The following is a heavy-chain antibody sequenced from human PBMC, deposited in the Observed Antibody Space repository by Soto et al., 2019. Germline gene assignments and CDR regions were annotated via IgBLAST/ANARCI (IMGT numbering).Heavy chain of an antibody. CDR1: GYTFSSYW. Sequence: GESLKISCKGFGYTFSSYWIGWVRQMPGKGLEWMGIVLPGDSDVRYSPCFQGQVTISVDKSINTAYLQWNSLKASDTAMYFCARSPPYCSGPHCYSTYFGPWGQGTLVTVSS. CDR2: VLPGDSDV. J-gene: IGHJ5*02. D-gene: IGHD2-15*01. CDR3: ARSPPYCSGPHCYSTYFGP. V-gene: IGHV5-51*01.